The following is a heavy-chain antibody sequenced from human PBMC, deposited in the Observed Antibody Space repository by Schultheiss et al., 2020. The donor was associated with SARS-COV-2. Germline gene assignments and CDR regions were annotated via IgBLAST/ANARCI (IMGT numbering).Heavy chain of an antibody. Sequence: SETLSLTCAVYGGSFSGYYWSWIRQPPGKGLEWIGEINHSGSTNYNPSLKSRVTISVDTSKNQFSLKLSSVTAADTAVYYCARQRITGTTSLDYWGQGSLVTVSS. CDR2: INHSGST. CDR3: ARQRITGTTSLDY. CDR1: GGSFSGYY. D-gene: IGHD1-20*01. J-gene: IGHJ4*02. V-gene: IGHV4-34*01.